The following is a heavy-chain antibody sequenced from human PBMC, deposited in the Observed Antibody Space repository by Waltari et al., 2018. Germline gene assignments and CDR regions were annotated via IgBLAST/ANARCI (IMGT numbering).Heavy chain of an antibody. CDR3: ARDRGTQASYYYYMDV. Sequence: QAQLQESGPGLVKPSQTLSLTCTVSGGSLSSGDYYWSWIRQPPGKGLEWIGYIYYSVSTYYTPSLQSRLTISVVTSKNQFTLKLSSVTAADTAVYYCARDRGTQASYYYYMDVWGKGTTVTVSS. V-gene: IGHV4-30-4*08. D-gene: IGHD1-1*01. CDR2: IYYSVST. J-gene: IGHJ6*03. CDR1: GGSLSSGDYY.